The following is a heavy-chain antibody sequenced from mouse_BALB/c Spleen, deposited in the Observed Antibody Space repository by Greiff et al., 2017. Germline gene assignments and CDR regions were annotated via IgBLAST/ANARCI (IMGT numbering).Heavy chain of an antibody. CDR3: AREKVPYYFDY. V-gene: IGHV1-4*01. CDR1: GYTFTSYT. CDR2: INPSSGYT. Sequence: QVHVKQSGAELARPGASVKMSCKASGYTFTSYTMHWVKQRPGQGLEWIGYINPSSGYTNYNQKFKDKATLTADKSSSTAYMQLSSLTSEDSAVYYCAREKVPYYFDYWGQGTTLTVSS. J-gene: IGHJ2*01.